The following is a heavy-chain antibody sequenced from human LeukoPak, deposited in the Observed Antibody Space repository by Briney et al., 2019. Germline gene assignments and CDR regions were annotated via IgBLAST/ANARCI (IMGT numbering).Heavy chain of an antibody. CDR2: IYVSGNS. D-gene: IGHD3/OR15-3a*01. CDR3: ARVGGLSACYYYMDV. J-gene: IGHJ6*03. Sequence: PSETLSLTCTVSNGSINEHYWSWVRQTAGKGLEWIGRIYVSGNSNYNPSLKSRVTMSVEESKNQISLKLRSVTAADTAVYYCARVGGLSACYYYMDVWGKGTTVTVS. V-gene: IGHV4-4*07. CDR1: NGSINEHY.